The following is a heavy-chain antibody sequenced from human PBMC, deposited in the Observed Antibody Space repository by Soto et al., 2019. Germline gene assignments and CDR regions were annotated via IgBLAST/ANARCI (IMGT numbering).Heavy chain of an antibody. D-gene: IGHD3-22*01. CDR3: ACGNYYDSSGYYLHYYFDY. V-gene: IGHV1-69*13. CDR1: GGAFSSYA. Sequence: SVKVSCKASGGAFSSYAISWVRQAPGQGLEWMGGIIPIFGTANYAQKFQGRVTITADESTSTAYMELSSLRSEDTAVYYCACGNYYDSSGYYLHYYFDYWGQGTLVTVSS. J-gene: IGHJ4*02. CDR2: IIPIFGTA.